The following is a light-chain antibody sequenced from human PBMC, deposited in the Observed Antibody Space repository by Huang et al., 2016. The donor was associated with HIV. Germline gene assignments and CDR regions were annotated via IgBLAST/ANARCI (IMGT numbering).Light chain of an antibody. CDR1: QGIKNY. CDR3: QQYYTYPYT. Sequence: DIQMTQSPSSLSASVGDRVTITCRASQGIKNYVAWFQQKPGKAPKSLIHRVSYLHGGVPSRFSCSGSGIHFTLTINSLQPEDFAFYYCQQYYTYPYTFGQATKLEIK. J-gene: IGKJ2*01. V-gene: IGKV1-16*01. CDR2: RVS.